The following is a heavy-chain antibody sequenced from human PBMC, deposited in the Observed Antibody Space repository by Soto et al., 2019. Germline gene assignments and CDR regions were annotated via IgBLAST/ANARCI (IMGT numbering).Heavy chain of an antibody. J-gene: IGHJ5*02. D-gene: IGHD3-16*01. CDR1: GFSFTGYY. CDR3: AKDLTRQXAYWLDP. V-gene: IGHV1-2*02. CDR2: INAHSGGT. Sequence: ASVKVSCKASGFSFTGYYIHWLRQAPGQGLEWMGWINAHSGGTEYAQKFQGRVTLTRDTSIATAYLTLTSLTSDDTALYYCAKDLTRQXAYWLDPWGQGTQVTVSS.